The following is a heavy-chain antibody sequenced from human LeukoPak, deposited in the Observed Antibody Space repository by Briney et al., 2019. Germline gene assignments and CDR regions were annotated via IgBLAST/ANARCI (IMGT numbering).Heavy chain of an antibody. V-gene: IGHV3-30*02. CDR1: GFTFSSNG. Sequence: GGSLRLSCVASGFTFSSNGMHWVRQAPGKGLEWVAFIRNDGSNKYYVDSVEGRFTIYRDNSKNTLYLQMNSLRAEDTAVYYCARFEFDSSWYYINNGWFDPWGQGTLVTVSS. J-gene: IGHJ5*02. CDR2: IRNDGSNK. CDR3: ARFEFDSSWYYINNGWFDP. D-gene: IGHD6-13*01.